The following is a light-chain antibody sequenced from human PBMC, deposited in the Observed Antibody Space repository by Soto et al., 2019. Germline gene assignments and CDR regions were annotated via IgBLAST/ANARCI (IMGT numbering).Light chain of an antibody. Sequence: QPVPTQPPSVSGAPGQRVTISCTGSNSNIGAGYDVHWYQQLPGTAPKLLIYGNSNRPSGVPDRFSGSRSGTSASLAITGLQAEDESDYYCQSYDSSLSGSYVFGTGTKVTVL. J-gene: IGLJ1*01. CDR2: GNS. V-gene: IGLV1-40*01. CDR3: QSYDSSLSGSYV. CDR1: NSNIGAGYD.